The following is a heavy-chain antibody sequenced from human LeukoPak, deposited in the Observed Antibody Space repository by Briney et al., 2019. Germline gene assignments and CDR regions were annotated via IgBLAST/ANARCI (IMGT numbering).Heavy chain of an antibody. CDR2: IKQDGSEK. D-gene: IGHD3-10*01. CDR1: AFTFSNYW. Sequence: GGSLRLSCAASAFTFSNYWMSWVRQAPGKGLEWVANIKQDGSEKYYVDSVKGRFTISRDNAKNSLYLQMNSLRAEDTAVYYCARGALTMVRGVIAYYSYGMDVWGQGTTVTVS. V-gene: IGHV3-7*01. CDR3: ARGALTMVRGVIAYYSYGMDV. J-gene: IGHJ6*02.